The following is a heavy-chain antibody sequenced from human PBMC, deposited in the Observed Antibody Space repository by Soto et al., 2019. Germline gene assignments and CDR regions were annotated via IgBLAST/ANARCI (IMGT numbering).Heavy chain of an antibody. Sequence: QVQLVQSGAEVKETGSSVKVSCKSSGYIFKNSAVTWLRQAPGQGLEWMGGLIPVFGTPDYSQKFRGRVTITADDSTSTVYMELRSLTSEDTAVYYCARHLYDYVWGSYRHWGQGTLVTVSS. CDR2: LIPVFGTP. CDR1: GYIFKNSA. V-gene: IGHV1-69*01. J-gene: IGHJ4*02. D-gene: IGHD3-16*02. CDR3: ARHLYDYVWGSYRH.